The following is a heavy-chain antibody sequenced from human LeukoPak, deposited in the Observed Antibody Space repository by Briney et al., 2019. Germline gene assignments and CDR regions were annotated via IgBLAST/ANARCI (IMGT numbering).Heavy chain of an antibody. Sequence: ASVKVSCKASGYTFTNYAMNWVRQAPGQGLEWMGWINTNTGNPTFAQGFTGRFVFSLDTSVSTAYLQISSLKAEDTAVYYCARTPRNSGSPGNWFDYWGQGTLVTVSS. V-gene: IGHV7-4-1*02. D-gene: IGHD5-12*01. J-gene: IGHJ4*02. CDR1: GYTFTNYA. CDR3: ARTPRNSGSPGNWFDY. CDR2: INTNTGNP.